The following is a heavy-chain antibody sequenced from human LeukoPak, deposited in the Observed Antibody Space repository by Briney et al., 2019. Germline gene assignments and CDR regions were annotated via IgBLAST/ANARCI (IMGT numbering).Heavy chain of an antibody. J-gene: IGHJ4*02. CDR2: ISAYNGKT. CDR1: GYTFTTYG. Sequence: VKVSCKASGYTFTTYGISWVRQAPGQGLEWMGWISAYNGKTNYAQKFQGRVTMTTDTSTSTAYMELRSLRSDDTAVYYCARDEGSYPSDYWGQGTLVTVSS. V-gene: IGHV1-18*01. CDR3: ARDEGSYPSDY. D-gene: IGHD1-26*01.